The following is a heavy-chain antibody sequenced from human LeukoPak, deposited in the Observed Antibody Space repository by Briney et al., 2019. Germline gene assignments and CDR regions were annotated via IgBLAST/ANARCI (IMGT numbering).Heavy chain of an antibody. J-gene: IGHJ4*02. CDR2: INPDSGGT. CDR1: GYTFTGYY. Sequence: GASVKVSCKASGYTFTGYYMHWVRQAPGQELEWMGWINPDSGGTNYAQKFQGRVTMTRDTSISTAYMELSKLRSDDTAVYYCARAGYNSSWYYLDYWGQGALVTVSS. CDR3: ARAGYNSSWYYLDY. D-gene: IGHD6-13*01. V-gene: IGHV1-2*02.